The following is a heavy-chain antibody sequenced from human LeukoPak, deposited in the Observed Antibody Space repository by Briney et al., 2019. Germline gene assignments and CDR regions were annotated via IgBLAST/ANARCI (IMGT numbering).Heavy chain of an antibody. V-gene: IGHV3-48*03. J-gene: IGHJ3*02. D-gene: IGHD5-12*01. CDR2: ISSSGSTI. CDR3: ARDGYSGHKHPPLLNAFDI. CDR1: GFTFSSYE. Sequence: PGGSLRLSCAASGFTFSSYEMNWVRQAPGKGLEWVSYISSSGSTIYYADSVKGRFTISRDNAKNSLYLQMNSLRAEDTAVYYCARDGYSGHKHPPLLNAFDIWGQGTMVTVSS.